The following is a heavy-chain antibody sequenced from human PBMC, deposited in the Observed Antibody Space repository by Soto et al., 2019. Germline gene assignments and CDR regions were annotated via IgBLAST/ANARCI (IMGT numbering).Heavy chain of an antibody. V-gene: IGHV1-69*01. CDR3: ASLPSFYYGSGYGMDV. Sequence: QVQLVQSGTEVKKPGSSVKVSCKASGGTFRSNAISWVRQAPGQGLEWMGGLIPIFGTTNYALKFQGRVTITADESASTAYMELSSLRSDDTAVYYCASLPSFYYGSGYGMDVWGQGTTVTVSS. CDR2: LIPIFGTT. D-gene: IGHD3-10*01. J-gene: IGHJ6*02. CDR1: GGTFRSNA.